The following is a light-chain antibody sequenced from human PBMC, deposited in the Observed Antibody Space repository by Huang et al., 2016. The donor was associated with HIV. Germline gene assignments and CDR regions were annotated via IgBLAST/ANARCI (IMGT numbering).Light chain of an antibody. CDR2: GAS. CDR3: QQYGISPYT. CDR1: QRVSSSY. J-gene: IGKJ2*01. Sequence: EIVLTQSPGTLSLSPGDRATLSCRASQRVSSSYLAWYQQKPGQAPRLLIHGASSRATGIPDRFSGSGSGTDFTLTINRLEPEDFAVYYCQQYGISPYTFGQGTNLEIK. V-gene: IGKV3-20*01.